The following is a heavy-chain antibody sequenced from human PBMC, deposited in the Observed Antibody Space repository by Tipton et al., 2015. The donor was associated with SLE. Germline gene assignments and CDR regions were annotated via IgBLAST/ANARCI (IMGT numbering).Heavy chain of an antibody. D-gene: IGHD3-3*01. V-gene: IGHV4-39*07. Sequence: TLSLTCTVSGASVSSTNFYWGWVRQPPGKGLEWVAGIFNTGTTYYSPSLSSRVTVSVDTSKNNFSLRLTSVTAADTAIYYCARARSEDAFWSDYYYYYYYVDVWGEGTTVTVSS. CDR3: ARARSEDAFWSDYYYYYYYVDV. CDR2: IFNTGTT. J-gene: IGHJ6*03. CDR1: GASVSSTNFY.